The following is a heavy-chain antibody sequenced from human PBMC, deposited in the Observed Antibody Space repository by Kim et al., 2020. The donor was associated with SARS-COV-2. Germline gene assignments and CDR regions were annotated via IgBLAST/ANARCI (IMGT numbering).Heavy chain of an antibody. CDR3: ARATTTVMIPYDAFDI. J-gene: IGHJ3*02. CDR2: INSDGSGT. CDR1: GFTFSTYW. V-gene: IGHV3-74*01. Sequence: GGSLRLSCAASGFTFSTYWMHWGRQAPGKGLMWVSRINSDGSGTSYADSVKGRFTISRDNAKNTLYLQMNSLRAEDTAVYYCARATTTVMIPYDAFDIWGQGTMVTVSS. D-gene: IGHD3-16*01.